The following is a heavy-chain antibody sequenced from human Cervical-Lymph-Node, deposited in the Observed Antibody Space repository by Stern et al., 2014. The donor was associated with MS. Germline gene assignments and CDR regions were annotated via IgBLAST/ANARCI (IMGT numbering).Heavy chain of an antibody. CDR2: INPSDGNT. D-gene: IGHD5-18*01. V-gene: IGHV1-46*04. CDR1: GDTFINFY. J-gene: IGHJ4*02. CDR3: AREQTAMGFGF. Sequence: QVQLVQSGAEVKKPGASVKVSCKATGDTFINFYMHWVRQAPGQGLEWMGIINPSDGNTSYAQTMQGRVTMTRDTTTNTFYMELGSLRSEDTAVYYCAREQTAMGFGFWGQGTLVTVSS.